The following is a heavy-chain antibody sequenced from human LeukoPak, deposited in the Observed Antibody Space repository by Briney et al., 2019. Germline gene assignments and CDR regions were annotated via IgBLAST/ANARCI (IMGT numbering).Heavy chain of an antibody. Sequence: PSETLSLTCTVSGGSISSYYWSWIRQPPGKGLEWIGYIYYTGSTNYNPSLKSRVTISVETSKNQFSLKLSSVTAADTAVYYCARGLGYYGSGSKSYGMDVWGQGTTVTVSS. D-gene: IGHD3-10*01. J-gene: IGHJ6*02. V-gene: IGHV4-59*08. CDR3: ARGLGYYGSGSKSYGMDV. CDR1: GGSISSYY. CDR2: IYYTGST.